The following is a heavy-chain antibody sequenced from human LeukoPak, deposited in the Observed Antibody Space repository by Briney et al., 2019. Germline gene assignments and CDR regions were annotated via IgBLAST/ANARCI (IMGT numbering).Heavy chain of an antibody. CDR1: GFTFSSHD. CDR3: ARVARGDYYYYYMDV. Sequence: GRSLRLSCAASGFTFSSHDMHWVRQAPSKGLEWVSFIRYDGSNKYYADSVKGRFTISRDNSQNTLYLQMNSLRAEDTALYYCARVARGDYYYYYMDVWGKGTTVTVSS. CDR2: IRYDGSNK. V-gene: IGHV3-30*02. J-gene: IGHJ6*03. D-gene: IGHD3-10*01.